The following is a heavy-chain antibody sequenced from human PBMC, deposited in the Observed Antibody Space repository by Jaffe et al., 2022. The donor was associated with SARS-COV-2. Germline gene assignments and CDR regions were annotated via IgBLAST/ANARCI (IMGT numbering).Heavy chain of an antibody. J-gene: IGHJ4*02. CDR2: IKQDGSEK. Sequence: EVQLVESGGGLVQPGGSLRLSCAASGFTFSSYWMSWVRQAPGKGLEWVANIKQDGSEKYYVDSVKGRFTISRDNAKNSLYLQMNSLRAEDTAVYYCARDGLDSSGYYYVYWGTFVGLDYWGQGTLVTVSS. V-gene: IGHV3-7*03. D-gene: IGHD3-22*01. CDR1: GFTFSSYW. CDR3: ARDGLDSSGYYYVYWGTFVGLDY.